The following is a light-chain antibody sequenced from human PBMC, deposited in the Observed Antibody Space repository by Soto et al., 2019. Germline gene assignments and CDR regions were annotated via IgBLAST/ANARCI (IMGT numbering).Light chain of an antibody. CDR3: QQYNTYST. CDR2: DAS. J-gene: IGKJ5*01. CDR1: QSIISN. Sequence: DIKTTQSPSSLSASVGDRVSITCRASQSIISNLNWYQQKPGKAPNPLINDASSLKSGVPARFSGSGSGTEFSLTISSLQPDDFATYYCQQYNTYSTFGQGTRL. V-gene: IGKV1-5*01.